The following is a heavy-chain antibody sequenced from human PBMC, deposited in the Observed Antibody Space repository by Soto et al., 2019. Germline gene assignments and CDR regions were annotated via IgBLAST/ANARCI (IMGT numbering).Heavy chain of an antibody. Sequence: GGXXRLSCXASGFPFSSYSMNWVRQAPGKGLEWVSYISSSSSTIYYADSVKGRFTISRDNAKNSLYLQMNSLRAEDTVVYYFAREHDFWSGYYVDYWGQGTLVTVSS. D-gene: IGHD3-3*01. CDR1: GFPFSSYS. CDR2: ISSSSSTI. J-gene: IGHJ4*02. V-gene: IGHV3-48*01. CDR3: AREHDFWSGYYVDY.